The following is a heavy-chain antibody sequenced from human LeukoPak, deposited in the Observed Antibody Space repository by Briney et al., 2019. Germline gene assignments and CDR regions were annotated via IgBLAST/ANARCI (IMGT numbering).Heavy chain of an antibody. CDR3: ARDDSSGWYYFDY. CDR2: IKQDGSEK. D-gene: IGHD6-19*01. CDR1: GFTFSSYW. J-gene: IGHJ4*02. V-gene: IGHV3-7*01. Sequence: GGSLRLSCAASGFTFSSYWMSWVRQAPGKGLEWVANIKQDGSEKYYVDSVKGRFTISRDNAKNSLYLQMNSLRAEDTVVYHCARDDSSGWYYFDYWGQGTLVTVSS.